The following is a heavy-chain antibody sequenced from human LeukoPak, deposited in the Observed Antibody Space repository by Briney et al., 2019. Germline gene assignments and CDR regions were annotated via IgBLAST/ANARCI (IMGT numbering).Heavy chain of an antibody. CDR2: ISYDGSDI. J-gene: IGHJ4*02. V-gene: IGHV3-30*03. D-gene: IGHD4-17*01. CDR3: ATLYGDRPDY. Sequence: PGGSLRLSCAASGFTFSNSGMHWVRQAPGKGLEWVAVISYDGSDIYYADSVKGRFTISRDNSKNTLYLQMNSLRAEDTAVYYCATLYGDRPDYWGQGTLVTVSS. CDR1: GFTFSNSG.